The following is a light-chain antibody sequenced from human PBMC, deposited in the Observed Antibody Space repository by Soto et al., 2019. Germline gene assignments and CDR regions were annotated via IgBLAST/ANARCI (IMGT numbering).Light chain of an antibody. Sequence: QSVLTPPSSLSVTPGQSITVSCTGTNTDVGGYTYVSWYQHRPGRAPRLMIYEVRNRLSGVSNRFSGSKSGNTASLTISGLQSEADADEYCTSYTPTGALVFGSGTKVTVL. CDR1: NTDVGGYTY. V-gene: IGLV2-14*01. CDR2: EVR. CDR3: TSYTPTGALV. J-gene: IGLJ6*01.